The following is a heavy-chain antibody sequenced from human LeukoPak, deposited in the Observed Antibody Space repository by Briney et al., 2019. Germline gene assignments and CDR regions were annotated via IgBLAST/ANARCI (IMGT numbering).Heavy chain of an antibody. CDR3: ARDSSGWGTNWFDP. CDR2: INHSGST. V-gene: IGHV4-34*01. CDR1: GGSFSGYY. J-gene: IGHJ5*02. Sequence: PSETLSLTCAVYGGSFSGYYWSWIRQPPGKGLEWIGEINHSGSTNYNPSLKSRVTISVDTSKNQFSLKLSSVTAADTAVYYCARDSSGWGTNWFDPWGQGTLVTVSS. D-gene: IGHD6-19*01.